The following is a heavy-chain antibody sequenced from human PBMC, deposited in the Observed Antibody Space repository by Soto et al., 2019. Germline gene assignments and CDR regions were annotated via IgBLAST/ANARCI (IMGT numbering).Heavy chain of an antibody. D-gene: IGHD6-13*01. V-gene: IGHV3-21*01. CDR1: GFTFSTYS. Sequence: EVQLVESGGGLVKPGGSLRLSCAASGFTFSTYSMNWVRQAPGKGLEWVSSISSRGAYIYYADSLKGRFTISRDNAKNSLYLQMNSLRAEDTAVYYCARIAASGRGWDVWGQGTTVVVSS. CDR3: ARIAASGRGWDV. J-gene: IGHJ6*02. CDR2: ISSRGAYI.